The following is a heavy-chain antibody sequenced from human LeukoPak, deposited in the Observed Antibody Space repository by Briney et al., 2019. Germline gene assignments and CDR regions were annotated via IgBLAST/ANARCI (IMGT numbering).Heavy chain of an antibody. CDR2: ISDSGGST. CDR1: GFTFSSYG. Sequence: PGGSLRLSCAASGFTFSSYGMSWVRQVPGKGLEWVSAISDSGGSTYYADSVKGRFTISRDNSKNTLYLQMNSLRAEDTAVYYCAKDPNYDTLPECFQHWGQGTLVTVSS. J-gene: IGHJ1*01. V-gene: IGHV3-23*01. D-gene: IGHD3-22*01. CDR3: AKDPNYDTLPECFQH.